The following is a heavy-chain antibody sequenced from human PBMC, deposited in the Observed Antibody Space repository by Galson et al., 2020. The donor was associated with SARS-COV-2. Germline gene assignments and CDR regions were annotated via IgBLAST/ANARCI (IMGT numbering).Heavy chain of an antibody. J-gene: IGHJ3*02. V-gene: IGHV3-30*18. Sequence: GESLKISCAASGFTFSSYGMHWVRQAPGKGLEWVAVISYDGSNKYYADPVKGRFTISRDNSKNTLYLQMNSLRAEDTAVYYCAKIGGWYRAFDIWGQGTMVTVSS. CDR2: ISYDGSNK. CDR1: GFTFSSYG. CDR3: AKIGGWYRAFDI. D-gene: IGHD6-19*01.